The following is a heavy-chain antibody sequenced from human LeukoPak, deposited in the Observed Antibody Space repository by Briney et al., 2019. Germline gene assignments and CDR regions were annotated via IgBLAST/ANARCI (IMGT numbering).Heavy chain of an antibody. J-gene: IGHJ4*02. Sequence: EGSLRLSCAASGNYWMHWVRQVPGKGLVWVSHINSDGSWTSYADSVKGRFTISKDNAKNTVYLQMNSLRAEDTAVYYCVSFYETYWGRGTLVTVSS. CDR3: VSFYETY. V-gene: IGHV3-74*01. CDR2: INSDGSWT. D-gene: IGHD2/OR15-2a*01. CDR1: GNYW.